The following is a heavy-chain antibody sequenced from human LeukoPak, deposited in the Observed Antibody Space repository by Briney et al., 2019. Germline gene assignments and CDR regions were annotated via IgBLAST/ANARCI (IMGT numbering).Heavy chain of an antibody. D-gene: IGHD6-19*01. J-gene: IGHJ6*02. CDR3: AKVRPQWLVTYGMDV. Sequence: GGSLRLSCVASGFPFSSYWMTWVRQAPGKGLEWVSAISGSGGSTYYADSVKGRFTISRDNSKNTLYLQMNSLRAEDTAVYYCAKVRPQWLVTYGMDVWGQGTTVTVSS. V-gene: IGHV3-23*01. CDR1: GFPFSSYW. CDR2: ISGSGGST.